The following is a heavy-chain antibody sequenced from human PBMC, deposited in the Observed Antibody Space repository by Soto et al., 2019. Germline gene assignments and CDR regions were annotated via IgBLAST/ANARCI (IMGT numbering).Heavy chain of an antibody. D-gene: IGHD6-13*01. Sequence: QVQLVESGGGVVQPGRSLSLSCAASGFTFSSYGIHWVRQAPGKGLEWVAVIWYDGSNKYYADSVKGRFTISRDNSKNTLYLQMNSLIAEDTAVYYCAVGGFYSNSFQFDYWGQGTLVTVSS. V-gene: IGHV3-33*01. CDR2: IWYDGSNK. CDR3: AVGGFYSNSFQFDY. J-gene: IGHJ4*02. CDR1: GFTFSSYG.